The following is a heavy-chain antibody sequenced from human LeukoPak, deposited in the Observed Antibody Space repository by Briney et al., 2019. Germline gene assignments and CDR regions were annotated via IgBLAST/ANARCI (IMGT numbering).Heavy chain of an antibody. CDR1: GFTFSSYG. V-gene: IGHV3-33*06. J-gene: IGHJ6*03. CDR2: IWYDGSNE. CDR3: AKALGGNYYYMDV. D-gene: IGHD3-16*01. Sequence: GGSLRLSCAASGFTFSSYGMHWVRQAPGKGLEWVAVIWYDGSNEYYADSVKGRFTISRDNSKNTLCLQMNSLRAEDTAVYYCAKALGGNYYYMDVWGKGTTVTVSS.